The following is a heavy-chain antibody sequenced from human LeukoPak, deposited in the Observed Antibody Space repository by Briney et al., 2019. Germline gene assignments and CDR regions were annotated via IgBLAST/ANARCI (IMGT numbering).Heavy chain of an antibody. J-gene: IGHJ4*02. CDR3: ARGTDAGIAVANDY. CDR1: GGSISSYY. CDR2: IYYSGST. V-gene: IGHV4-59*01. D-gene: IGHD6-19*01. Sequence: SGTLSLTCTVSGGSISSYYWSWVRQPPGKGLEWIGYIYYSGSTNYNTSLKGRVTISVDTSKNQFSLKLSSVTAADTAVYYCARGTDAGIAVANDYWGQGTLVTVSS.